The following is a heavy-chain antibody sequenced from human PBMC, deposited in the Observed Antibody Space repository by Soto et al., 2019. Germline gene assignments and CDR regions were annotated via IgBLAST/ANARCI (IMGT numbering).Heavy chain of an antibody. D-gene: IGHD4-17*01. CDR1: CGSLRGYY. J-gene: IGHJ5*02. CDR2: INHSGST. V-gene: IGHV4-34*01. Sequence: ASENLSPTCAVSCGSLRGYYWTLIRQPPGKGREWIGEINHSGSTNYNPSLKSRVTISVDTSKNQFSLKLSSMTSADTAMYYCSTRPYRDYAWGQGTLVTVSS. CDR3: STRPYRDYA.